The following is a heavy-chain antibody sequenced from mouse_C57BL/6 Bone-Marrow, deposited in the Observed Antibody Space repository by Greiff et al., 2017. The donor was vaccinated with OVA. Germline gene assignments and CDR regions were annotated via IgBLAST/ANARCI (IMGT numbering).Heavy chain of an antibody. Sequence: EVMLVESGGGLVQPGGSMKLSCVASGFTFSNYWMNWVRQSPEKGLEWVAQIRLKSDNYATHYAGTVKGRFTISRDDSKSGVYLQMNNLRAEDTGIYYSTFYYDYDWFAYWGQGTLVTVSA. V-gene: IGHV6-3*01. J-gene: IGHJ3*01. D-gene: IGHD2-4*01. CDR2: IRLKSDNYAT. CDR1: GFTFSNYW. CDR3: TFYYDYDWFAY.